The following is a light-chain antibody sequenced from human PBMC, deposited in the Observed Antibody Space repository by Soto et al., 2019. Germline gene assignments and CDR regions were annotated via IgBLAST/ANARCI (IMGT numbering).Light chain of an antibody. J-gene: IGLJ3*02. CDR2: DIS. Sequence: QAVVTQETSLTVSPGGTVTLTCASSTGAVSSDHWPYWFQQKPGHAPRTLIYDISSKHSWTPARFSGSLLGGKAALSLSGAQPEDEADYYCLLSYSGAWVFGGGTKLTVL. V-gene: IGLV7-46*01. CDR1: TGAVSSDHW. CDR3: LLSYSGAWV.